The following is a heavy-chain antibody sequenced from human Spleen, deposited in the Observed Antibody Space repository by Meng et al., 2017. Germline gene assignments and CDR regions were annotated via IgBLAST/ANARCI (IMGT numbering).Heavy chain of an antibody. CDR2: TYVGGST. J-gene: IGHJ4*02. CDR3: ARGSAGDYYFDS. Sequence: QVQLQESGPGLVKPSDTLSLTCSVSGDSISNYYWNWLRPPAGKRLEWIGRTYVGGSTDYNPSLRSRVTVSVDTSKNQISLRLASVTAADTAVYFCARGSAGDYYFDSWGQGTLVTVSS. D-gene: IGHD4-17*01. CDR1: GDSISNYY. V-gene: IGHV4-4*07.